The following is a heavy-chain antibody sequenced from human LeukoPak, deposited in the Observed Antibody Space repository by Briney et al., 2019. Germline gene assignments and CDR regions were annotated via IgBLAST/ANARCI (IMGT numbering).Heavy chain of an antibody. J-gene: IGHJ4*02. V-gene: IGHV3-74*01. CDR3: ASGDGEIAAPPGY. CDR2: INSDESST. CDR1: GFTFSDYW. Sequence: GGSLRLSCVASGFTFSDYWMRWVRQAPGKGLVWVSRINSDESSTSYADSVKGRFTISRDNAKNTLYLQMNSLRAEDTAVYYCASGDGEIAAPPGYWGQGTLVTVSS. D-gene: IGHD6-6*01.